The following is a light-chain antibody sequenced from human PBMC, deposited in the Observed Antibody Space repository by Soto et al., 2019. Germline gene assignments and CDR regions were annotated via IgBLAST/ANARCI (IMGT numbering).Light chain of an antibody. Sequence: EPVRMSTQRTMVVSRRGGDPGGCRTSQNVGNNFVLYQQNPGQAPRLLIYGASTRATGIPARFSGSGSGTDFTLTIHSLPPEELAIYYCHRRQSWPRTGGQGTKVDIK. CDR1: QNVGNN. V-gene: IGKV3D-15*01. CDR2: GAS. J-gene: IGKJ1*01. CDR3: HRRQSWPRT.